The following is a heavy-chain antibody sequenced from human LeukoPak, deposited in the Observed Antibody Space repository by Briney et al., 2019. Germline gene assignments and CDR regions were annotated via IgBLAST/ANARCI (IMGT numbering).Heavy chain of an antibody. CDR1: GGSISSGSYY. V-gene: IGHV4-61*02. Sequence: SQTLSLTCTVSGGSISSGSYYWSWIRQPAGKGLEWIGRIYTGGSTNYNPSLKSRVTISVDTSKNQFSLKLSSVTAADTAVYYCAREYYYDSSGSPGVDYWGQGTLVTVSS. CDR2: IYTGGST. J-gene: IGHJ4*02. CDR3: AREYYYDSSGSPGVDY. D-gene: IGHD3-22*01.